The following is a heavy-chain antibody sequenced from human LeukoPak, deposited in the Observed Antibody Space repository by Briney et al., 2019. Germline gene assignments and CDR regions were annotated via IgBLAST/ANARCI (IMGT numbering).Heavy chain of an antibody. Sequence: ASVKVSCKASGYTFTSYGISWVRQAPGQGLEWMGWISAYNGNTNYAQKFQGRVTMTRDTSISTAYMELSRLRSDDTAVYYYARDYYDSSALDYWGQGTLVTVSS. CDR3: ARDYYDSSALDY. CDR1: GYTFTSYG. D-gene: IGHD3-22*01. J-gene: IGHJ4*02. CDR2: ISAYNGNT. V-gene: IGHV1-18*01.